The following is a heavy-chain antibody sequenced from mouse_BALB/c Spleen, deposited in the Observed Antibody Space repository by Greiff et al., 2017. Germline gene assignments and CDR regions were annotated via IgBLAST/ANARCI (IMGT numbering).Heavy chain of an antibody. CDR1: GFTFSDYY. J-gene: IGHJ3*01. V-gene: IGHV5-4*02. CDR3: ARASDLLGFAY. D-gene: IGHD2-1*01. CDR2: ISDGGSYT. Sequence: EVQLVESGGGLVKPGGSLKLSCAASGFTFSDYYMYWVRQTPEKRLEWVATISDGGSYTYYPDSVKGRFTISRDNAKNNLYLQMSSLKSEDTAMYYCARASDLLGFAYWGQGTLVTVSA.